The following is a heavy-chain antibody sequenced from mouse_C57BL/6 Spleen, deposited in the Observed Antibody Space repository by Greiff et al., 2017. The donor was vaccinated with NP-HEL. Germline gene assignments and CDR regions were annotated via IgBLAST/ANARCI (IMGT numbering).Heavy chain of an antibody. D-gene: IGHD3-2*02. CDR3: ARSVDSSGEGFAY. V-gene: IGHV1-42*01. CDR1: GYSFTGYY. J-gene: IGHJ3*01. CDR2: INPSTGGT. Sequence: EVKLQESGPELVKPGASVKISCKASGYSFTGYYMNWVKQSPEKSLEWIGEINPSTGGTTYNQKFKAKATLTVDKSSSTAYMQLKSLTSEDSAVYYCARSVDSSGEGFAYWGQGTLVTVSA.